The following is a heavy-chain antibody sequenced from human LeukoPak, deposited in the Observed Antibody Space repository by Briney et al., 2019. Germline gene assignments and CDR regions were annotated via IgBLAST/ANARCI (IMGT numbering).Heavy chain of an antibody. CDR2: IYHSGRT. V-gene: IGHV4-38-2*02. J-gene: IGHJ4*02. Sequence: PSETLSLTCTVSGYSISSGYYWGWIRQPPGKGLEWIGSIYHSGRTFYNPSLKSRVTISVDTSKNQFSLKLSSVTAADTAVYYCAREAGYNSESPRDYWGQGTLVTVSS. CDR1: GYSISSGYY. D-gene: IGHD5-24*01. CDR3: AREAGYNSESPRDY.